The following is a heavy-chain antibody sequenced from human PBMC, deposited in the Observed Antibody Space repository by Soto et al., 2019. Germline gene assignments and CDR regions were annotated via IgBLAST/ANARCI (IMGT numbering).Heavy chain of an antibody. V-gene: IGHV5-51*01. CDR2: IYPGDSDT. J-gene: IGHJ6*02. CDR3: ARHSLFLKQVGAPYYYGMDV. Sequence: SLKISCKGSGYSFTSYWIGWVRQMPGKGLEWMGIIYPGDSDTRYSPSFQGQVTISADKSISTAYLQWSSLKASDTAMYYCARHSLFLKQVGAPYYYGMDVWGQGTTVTVSS. CDR1: GYSFTSYW. D-gene: IGHD1-26*01.